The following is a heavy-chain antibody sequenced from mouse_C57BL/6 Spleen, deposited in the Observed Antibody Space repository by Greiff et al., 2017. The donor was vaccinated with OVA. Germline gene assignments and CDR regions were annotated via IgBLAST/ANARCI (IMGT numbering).Heavy chain of an antibody. CDR3: ARFYSNYVLFDY. V-gene: IGHV1-82*01. D-gene: IGHD2-5*01. J-gene: IGHJ2*01. Sequence: LQQSGPELVKPGASVKISCKASGYAFSSSWMNWVKQRPGKGLEWIGRIYPGDGDTNYNGKFKGKATLTADKSSSTAYMQLSSLTSEDSAVYFCARFYSNYVLFDYWGQGTTLTVSS. CDR2: IYPGDGDT. CDR1: GYAFSSSW.